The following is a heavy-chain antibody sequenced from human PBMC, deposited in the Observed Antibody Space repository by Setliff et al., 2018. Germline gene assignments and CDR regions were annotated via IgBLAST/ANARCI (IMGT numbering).Heavy chain of an antibody. V-gene: IGHV4-59*01. Sequence: SETLSLTCTVSGGSISSYYWSWIRQPPGKGLEWIGYIYYSGNINYNPSLKSRVTISVDTSKNHFSLKLSSVTAADTAVYYCASGGFGVYYFDYWGQGTLVTVSS. J-gene: IGHJ4*02. D-gene: IGHD2-8*01. CDR2: IYYSGNI. CDR1: GGSISSYY. CDR3: ASGGFGVYYFDY.